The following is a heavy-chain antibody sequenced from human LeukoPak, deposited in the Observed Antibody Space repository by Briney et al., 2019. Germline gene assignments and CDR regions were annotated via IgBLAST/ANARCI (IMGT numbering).Heavy chain of an antibody. V-gene: IGHV3-23*01. D-gene: IGHD1-14*01. CDR1: GFTFSNSD. CDR3: AKSRLTPHP. J-gene: IGHJ5*02. Sequence: GSLRLSCAASGFTFSNSDMSWVRQAPGKGLEWVSAIGGSGNSTFYADSVKGRFTVSGDNSKNTLYLQMSSLRAEDTAVYYCAKSRLTPHPWGQGTLVTVSS. CDR2: IGGSGNST.